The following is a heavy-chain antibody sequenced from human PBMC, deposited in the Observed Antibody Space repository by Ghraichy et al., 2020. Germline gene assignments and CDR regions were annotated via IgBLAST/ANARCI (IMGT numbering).Heavy chain of an antibody. Sequence: GGSLRLSCAASGFTFSSYAMSWVRQAPGKGLEWVSVISSSAGSTYYADSVKGRFTISRDNSKNTLYLQMNSLRAEDTAVYFCAYSSGFDLYYYYFYGMDVWGQGTTVTVSS. CDR2: ISSSAGST. D-gene: IGHD3-22*01. J-gene: IGHJ6*02. CDR3: AYSSGFDLYYYYFYGMDV. V-gene: IGHV3-23*01. CDR1: GFTFSSYA.